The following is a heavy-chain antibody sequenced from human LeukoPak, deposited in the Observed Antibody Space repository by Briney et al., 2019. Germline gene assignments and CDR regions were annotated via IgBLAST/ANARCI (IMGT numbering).Heavy chain of an antibody. CDR2: INHSGST. J-gene: IGHJ4*02. CDR1: GGSISSHY. CDR3: ARGTCDFWSGYYIRGVFDY. D-gene: IGHD3-3*01. Sequence: PSETLSLTCTVSGGSISSHYWSWIRQPPGKGLEWIGEINHSGSTNYNPSLKSRVTISVDTSKNQFSLKLSSVTAADTAVYYCARGTCDFWSGYYIRGVFDYWGQGTLVTVSS. V-gene: IGHV4-34*01.